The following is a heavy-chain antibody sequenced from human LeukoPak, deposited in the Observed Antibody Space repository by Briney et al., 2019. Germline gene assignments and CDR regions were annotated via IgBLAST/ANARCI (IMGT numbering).Heavy chain of an antibody. D-gene: IGHD1-26*01. J-gene: IGHJ4*02. Sequence: PGGSLRLSCAASGFTFSNYWMHWVRQAPGKGLVWVSRINPDGSTTNYADSVMGRFTISRDNAKNTLYLQTNSLRAEDTAVYYCARGYSGSYRVDYWGQGTLVTVSS. CDR1: GFTFSNYW. CDR3: ARGYSGSYRVDY. CDR2: INPDGSTT. V-gene: IGHV3-74*01.